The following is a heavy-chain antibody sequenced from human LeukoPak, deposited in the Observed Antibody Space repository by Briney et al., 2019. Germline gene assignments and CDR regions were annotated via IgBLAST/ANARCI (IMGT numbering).Heavy chain of an antibody. D-gene: IGHD3-22*01. Sequence: RASVKVSCTASGYTFTGYYMHWVRQAPGQGLEWMGWINPNSGGTNYAQKFQGRVTMTRDTSISTAYMELSRLRSDDTAVYYCAREFLYYYDSSGYLDWGQGTLVTVSS. CDR3: AREFLYYYDSSGYLD. V-gene: IGHV1-2*02. CDR1: GYTFTGYY. CDR2: INPNSGGT. J-gene: IGHJ4*02.